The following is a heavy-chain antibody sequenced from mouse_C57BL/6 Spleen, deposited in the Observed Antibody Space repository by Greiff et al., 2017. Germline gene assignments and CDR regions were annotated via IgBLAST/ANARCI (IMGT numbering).Heavy chain of an antibody. CDR3: ARRGYGNSYFDV. D-gene: IGHD2-1*01. Sequence: QVQLQQPGAELVMPGASVKLSCKASGYTFTSYWMHWVKQRPGQGLEWIGEIDPSDSYTNYNQKFKGKSTLTVDKSSSTAYMQLSSLTSEDSAVYYCARRGYGNSYFDVGGTGTTVTVSS. CDR2: IDPSDSYT. CDR1: GYTFTSYW. V-gene: IGHV1-69*01. J-gene: IGHJ1*03.